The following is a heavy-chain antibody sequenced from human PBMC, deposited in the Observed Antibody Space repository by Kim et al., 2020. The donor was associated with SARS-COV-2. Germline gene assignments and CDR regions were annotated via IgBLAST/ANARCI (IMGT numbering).Heavy chain of an antibody. Sequence: GGSLRLSCAASGFTFDDYAMHWVRQAPGKGLEWVSGISWNSGSIGYADSVKGRFTISRDNAKNSLYLQMNSLRAEDTSLYYCAKASTIFGVAYYYYGMDVWGQGTTVTVSS. D-gene: IGHD3-3*01. CDR2: ISWNSGSI. CDR3: AKASTIFGVAYYYYGMDV. V-gene: IGHV3-9*01. CDR1: GFTFDDYA. J-gene: IGHJ6*02.